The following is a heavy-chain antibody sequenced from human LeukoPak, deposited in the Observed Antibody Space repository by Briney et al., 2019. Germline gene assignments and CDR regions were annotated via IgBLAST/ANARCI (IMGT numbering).Heavy chain of an antibody. J-gene: IGHJ4*02. CDR1: GFTFSSYS. V-gene: IGHV3-21*01. CDR2: ISSSSSYI. D-gene: IGHD3-10*01. Sequence: GGSLRLSCAASGFTFSSYSMNWVRQVPGKGLEWVSSISSSSSYIYYADSVKGRFTISRDNAKNSLYLQMNSLRAEDTAVYYCARDGGSYGSGSYYNNYWGQGTLVTVSS. CDR3: ARDGGSYGSGSYYNNY.